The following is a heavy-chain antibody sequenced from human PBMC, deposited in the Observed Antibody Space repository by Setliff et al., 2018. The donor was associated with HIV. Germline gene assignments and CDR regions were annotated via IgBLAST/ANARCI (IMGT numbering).Heavy chain of an antibody. D-gene: IGHD6-19*01. Sequence: SETLSLTCTVSGGSISSSTYYWGWIRQPPGKGLEWIGSIYYSGGTYYNPSLKSRVTMSVDTSKNQFSLKLTSVTAADTAVYYCARRPTSAWYPFDPWGQGTLVTVSS. J-gene: IGHJ5*02. CDR3: ARRPTSAWYPFDP. V-gene: IGHV4-39*01. CDR1: GGSISSSTYY. CDR2: IYYSGGT.